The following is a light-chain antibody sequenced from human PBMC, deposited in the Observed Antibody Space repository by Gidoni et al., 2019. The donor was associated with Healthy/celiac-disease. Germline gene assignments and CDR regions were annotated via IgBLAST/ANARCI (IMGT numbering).Light chain of an antibody. J-gene: IGLJ2*01. CDR3: CSYAGSSTVV. CDR2: EGS. CDR1: RSDVGSYNL. Sequence: QSALTQPASESGSPGQSITISCTGTRSDVGSYNLVSWYQQPPGKAPKLMIYEGSKRPSGVSNRFSGSKSGNTASLTISGLQAEDEADYYCCSYAGSSTVVFGGGTKLTVL. V-gene: IGLV2-23*01.